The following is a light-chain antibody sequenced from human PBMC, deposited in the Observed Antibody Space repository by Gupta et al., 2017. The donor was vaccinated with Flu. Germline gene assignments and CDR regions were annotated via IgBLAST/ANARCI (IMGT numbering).Light chain of an antibody. CDR2: LGS. CDR1: QCLLRKNEYNP. Sequence: VMTQSPLSLPITPGQSAYISCRSSQCLLRKNEYNPLDWYLQKPGKSPHLLIYLGSNRASGVPDRFSGSGSGTNFTLKISRVEAEDVGVYYCLQSLQTPGTFGQGTKVETK. CDR3: LQSLQTPGT. V-gene: IGKV2-28*01. J-gene: IGKJ1*01.